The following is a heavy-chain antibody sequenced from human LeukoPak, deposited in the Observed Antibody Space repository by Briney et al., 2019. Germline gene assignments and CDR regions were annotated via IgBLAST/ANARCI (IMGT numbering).Heavy chain of an antibody. CDR1: GFTFSSYS. CDR2: ISSGSSTI. CDR3: ATAYGGNSGAFDY. D-gene: IGHD4-23*01. J-gene: IGHJ4*02. V-gene: IGHV3-48*01. Sequence: GGSLRLSCAASGFTFSSYSMNWVRQAPGKGLEWVSYISSGSSTIYYADSVKGRFTISRDNAKNSLLLQMNSLRAEDTAVYYCATAYGGNSGAFDYWGQGTLVTVSS.